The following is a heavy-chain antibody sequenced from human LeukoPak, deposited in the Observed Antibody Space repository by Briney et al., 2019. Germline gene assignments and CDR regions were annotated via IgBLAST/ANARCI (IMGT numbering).Heavy chain of an antibody. CDR2: ISSSGSTI. D-gene: IGHD2-21*02. V-gene: IGHV3-11*01. CDR3: ARFVVVTAILDY. J-gene: IGHJ4*02. CDR1: GFTSSDYY. Sequence: GGSLRLSCAASGFTSSDYYMSWIRQAPGKGLGWVSYISSSGSTIYYADSVKARFTISRDNAKNSLYLQMNSLRAEDTAVYYCARFVVVTAILDYWGQGTLVTVSS.